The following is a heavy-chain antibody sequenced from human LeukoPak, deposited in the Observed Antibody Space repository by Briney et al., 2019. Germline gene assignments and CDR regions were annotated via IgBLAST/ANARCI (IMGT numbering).Heavy chain of an antibody. V-gene: IGHV1-69*13. CDR3: ARDESGVSIAAAGNEHYYYYYGMDV. CDR2: IIPIFGTA. CDR1: GGTFSSYA. Sequence: SVKVSCKASGGTFSSYAISWVRQAPGQGLEWMGGIIPIFGTANYAQKFQGRVTITADESTSTAYMELSSLRSEDTAVYYCARDESGVSIAAAGNEHYYYYYGMDVWGQGTTVTASS. D-gene: IGHD6-13*01. J-gene: IGHJ6*02.